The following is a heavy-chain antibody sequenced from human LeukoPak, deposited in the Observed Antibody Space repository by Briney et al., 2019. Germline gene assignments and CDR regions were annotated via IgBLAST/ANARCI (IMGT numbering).Heavy chain of an antibody. CDR2: ISGSGRDT. J-gene: IGHJ4*02. CDR3: ATNYYDSSGYFPDFDY. Sequence: GGSLRLSCAASGFTFSSYAMNWVRQAPVKGLEWVSGISGSGRDTYYAGSVKGRFTISRDNSKNTLYLQMNSLRADDTAVYYCATNYYDSSGYFPDFDYWGQGALVSVSS. CDR1: GFTFSSYA. V-gene: IGHV3-23*01. D-gene: IGHD3-22*01.